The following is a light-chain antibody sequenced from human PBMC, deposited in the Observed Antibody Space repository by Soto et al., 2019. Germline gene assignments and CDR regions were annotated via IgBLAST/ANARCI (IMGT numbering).Light chain of an antibody. V-gene: IGKV3-15*01. CDR3: QQYNNWPRT. J-gene: IGKJ2*01. CDR1: QSVSSN. CDR2: GAS. Sequence: EIVMTQSPATLSVSPGERATLSCRASQSVSSNLAWSHQKPGQAPRLLIYGASTRATAIPARFSGSGSGTEFTLTISSLQSEDFAVYYCQQYNNWPRTFGQGTKLEIK.